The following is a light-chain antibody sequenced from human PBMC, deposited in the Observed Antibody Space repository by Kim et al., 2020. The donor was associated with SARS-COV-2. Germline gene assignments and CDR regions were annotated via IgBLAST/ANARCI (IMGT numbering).Light chain of an antibody. Sequence: QSALTQPASVSGSPGQPITISCTGTSSDIGGYNYVSWYQQYPGKAPKVLIYDVSNRPSGVSNRFSGSKSDNTASLTISGLQAEDEADYYCRSYTTSSTLFVFGPGTKVTVL. J-gene: IGLJ1*01. CDR3: RSYTTSSTLFV. V-gene: IGLV2-14*03. CDR1: SSDIGGYNY. CDR2: DVS.